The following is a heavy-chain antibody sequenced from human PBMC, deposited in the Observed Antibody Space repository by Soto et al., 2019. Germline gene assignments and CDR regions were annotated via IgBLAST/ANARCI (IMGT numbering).Heavy chain of an antibody. J-gene: IGHJ4*02. CDR3: ARRSAGTIFDC. Sequence: QLQLQESGPGLVKPSETLSLTCTVSGGSISSSSYYWGWIRQPPGKGMEWIGNIYFSGSTYYNPSLKRGVTISVDTPKNQFSVKLSSVTAADTAVYYCARRSAGTIFDCWGQGTLVTVSS. V-gene: IGHV4-39*01. D-gene: IGHD1-26*01. CDR2: IYFSGST. CDR1: GGSISSSSYY.